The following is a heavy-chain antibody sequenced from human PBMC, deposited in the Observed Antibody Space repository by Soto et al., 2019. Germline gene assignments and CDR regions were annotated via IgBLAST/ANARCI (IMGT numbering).Heavy chain of an antibody. J-gene: IGHJ6*02. V-gene: IGHV3-23*01. CDR3: AKDRTAVDYRYGMDV. D-gene: IGHD1-1*01. CDR1: GFTFSSYA. Sequence: EVQLLESGGGLVQPGGSLRLSCAASGFTFSSYAMTWVRQAPGKGLEWVSGISGGGGSTYYADSVKGRFTISRDNSKNTLFLKMTSLRAEDTAVYYCAKDRTAVDYRYGMDVWGQGTTVTVSS. CDR2: ISGGGGST.